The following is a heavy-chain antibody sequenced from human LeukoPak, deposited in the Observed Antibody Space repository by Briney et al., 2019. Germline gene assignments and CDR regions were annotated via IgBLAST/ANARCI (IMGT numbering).Heavy chain of an antibody. V-gene: IGHV3-48*01. CDR3: ARGDSSGWNYYYYYMDV. CDR2: ISSSSSTI. Sequence: GGSLRLSCAASGFTFSSYSMNWVRQAPGKGLEWVSYISSSSSTIYYADSVKGRFTISRDNAKNSLYLQMNSLRAEDTAVYYCARGDSSGWNYYYYYMDVWGKGTTVTVSS. J-gene: IGHJ6*03. CDR1: GFTFSSYS. D-gene: IGHD6-19*01.